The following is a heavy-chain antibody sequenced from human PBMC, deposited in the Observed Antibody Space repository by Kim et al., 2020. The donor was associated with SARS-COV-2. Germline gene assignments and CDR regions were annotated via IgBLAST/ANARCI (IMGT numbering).Heavy chain of an antibody. D-gene: IGHD6-13*01. CDR3: ARGQQLVGY. CDR2: GGP. Sequence: GGPNHNTSRKGRVTRSVDTSKNQFSLKLSCVTAADTAVYYCARGQQLVGYWGQGTLVTVSS. J-gene: IGHJ4*02. V-gene: IGHV4-59*09.